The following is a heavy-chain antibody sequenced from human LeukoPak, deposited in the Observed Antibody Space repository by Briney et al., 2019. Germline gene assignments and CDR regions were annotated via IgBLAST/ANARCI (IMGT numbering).Heavy chain of an antibody. V-gene: IGHV1-8*01. Sequence: GASVKVSCKASGYTFTSYDINWVRQAPGQGLEWMGWMNPNSGNTGYAQKFQGRVTMTRNTSISTAYMELSSLRSEDTAVYYCARAPYYYDSSGHYSFDYWGQGTLVTVSS. CDR1: GYTFTSYD. CDR3: ARAPYYYDSSGHYSFDY. D-gene: IGHD3-22*01. CDR2: MNPNSGNT. J-gene: IGHJ4*02.